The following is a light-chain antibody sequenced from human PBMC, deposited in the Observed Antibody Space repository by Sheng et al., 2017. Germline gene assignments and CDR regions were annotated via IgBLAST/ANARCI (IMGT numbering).Light chain of an antibody. CDR1: RSVTSW. CDR3: QQYAVFPPYT. J-gene: IGKJ2*01. CDR2: KAS. Sequence: DIQMTQSPFTLSASVGDRVTITCRASRSVTSWLAWYQQKPGKAPKLLIYKASTLESGVPSRFSGSGSGTEFTLTISSLQPDDFATYYCQQYAVFPPYTFGQGTNLEMK. V-gene: IGKV1-5*03.